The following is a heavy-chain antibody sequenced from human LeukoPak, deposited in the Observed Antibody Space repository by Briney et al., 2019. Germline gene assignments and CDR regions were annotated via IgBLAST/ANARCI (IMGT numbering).Heavy chain of an antibody. CDR2: INTGNGNT. D-gene: IGHD1-26*01. CDR3: ARVSYSTSRIVGYYFDY. Sequence: ASVKVSCKASGYIFTSYAMHWVRQAPGQRLEWMGWINTGNGNTKYSQKFQGRVTITRDTSASIAYMELSSLRSEDTAVYYCARVSYSTSRIVGYYFDYWGQGTLVTVSS. J-gene: IGHJ4*02. V-gene: IGHV1-3*04. CDR1: GYIFTSYA.